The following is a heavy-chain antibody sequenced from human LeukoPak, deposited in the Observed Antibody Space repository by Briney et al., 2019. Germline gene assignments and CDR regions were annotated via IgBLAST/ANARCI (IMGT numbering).Heavy chain of an antibody. CDR3: AKDLGN. J-gene: IGHJ4*02. CDR1: GFTFSSYG. CDR2: IWYGGSNK. Sequence: PGGSLRPSCAASGFTFSSYGMHWVRQAPGKGLEWVAVIWYGGSNKYYADSVKGRFTISRDNSKNTLYLQMNSLRAEDTAVYYCAKDLGNWGQGTLVTVSS. V-gene: IGHV3-30*02.